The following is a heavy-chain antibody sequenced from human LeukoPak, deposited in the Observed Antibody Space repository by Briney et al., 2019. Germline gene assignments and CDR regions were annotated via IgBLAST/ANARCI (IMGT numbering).Heavy chain of an antibody. J-gene: IGHJ4*02. CDR3: ARVRGSGAAGFDY. Sequence: ASVKVSCKASGCTFTSYAMHWVRQAPGQRLEWMGWINAGNGNTKYSQKFQGRVTITRDTSASTAYMELSSLRSEDTAVYYCARVRGSGAAGFDYWGQGTLVTVSS. D-gene: IGHD3-10*01. V-gene: IGHV1-3*01. CDR2: INAGNGNT. CDR1: GCTFTSYA.